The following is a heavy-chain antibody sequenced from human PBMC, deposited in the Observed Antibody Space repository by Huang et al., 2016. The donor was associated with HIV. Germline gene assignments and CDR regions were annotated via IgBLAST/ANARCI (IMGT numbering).Heavy chain of an antibody. Sequence: QVQLVQSGAEVKKPGSSVKVSCKASGGTFSSYAISWVRQAPGQGLEWMGGISPIFGTANYAQKFQGRVTITADESTSTAYMELSSLRSEDTAVYYCARYYYDSSGYDFVRYFDYWGQGTLVTVSS. D-gene: IGHD3-22*01. V-gene: IGHV1-69*13. J-gene: IGHJ4*02. CDR3: ARYYYDSSGYDFVRYFDY. CDR1: GGTFSSYA. CDR2: ISPIFGTA.